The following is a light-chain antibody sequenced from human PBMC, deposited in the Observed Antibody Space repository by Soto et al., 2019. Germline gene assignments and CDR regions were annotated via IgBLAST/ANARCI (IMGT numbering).Light chain of an antibody. Sequence: DIVMTQSPDSQAVSLGERATIDCMSSQSVLYSSNNKNYLAWYQQKPGQPPKLLIYWASTRESGVPDRFSGSGSGTDFTLTISSLQAEDVAVYYCQQYYSTPYTFGQGTKLEIK. CDR1: QSVLYSSNNKNY. CDR2: WAS. CDR3: QQYYSTPYT. V-gene: IGKV4-1*01. J-gene: IGKJ2*01.